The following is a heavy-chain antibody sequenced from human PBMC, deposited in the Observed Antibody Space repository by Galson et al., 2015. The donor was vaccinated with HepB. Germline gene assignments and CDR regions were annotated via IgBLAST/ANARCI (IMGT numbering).Heavy chain of an antibody. J-gene: IGHJ4*02. V-gene: IGHV3-15*01. CDR2: IKSKTDGGTT. CDR3: TTDVSPVGATHY. CDR1: GFTFSNAW. Sequence: SLRLSCAASGFTFSNAWMSWVRQAPGKGLEWVGRIKSKTDGGTTDYAAPVKGRFTISRDDSKNTLYLQMNSLKTEDTAVYYCTTDVSPVGATHYWGQGTLVTVSS. D-gene: IGHD1-26*01.